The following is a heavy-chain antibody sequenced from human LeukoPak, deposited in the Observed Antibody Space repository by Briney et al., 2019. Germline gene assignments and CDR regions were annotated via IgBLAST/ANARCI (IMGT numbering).Heavy chain of an antibody. J-gene: IGHJ4*02. CDR3: AKEMFGGPADYYFDN. Sequence: GRSLRLSCAASGFTFRSYGMHWVRQAPGKGLEWVAVLSNDGRNKHYADSVKGRFTISRDNSKNTLYLQMNSLRAEDTAVYYCAKEMFGGPADYYFDNWGQRTQVTVSS. D-gene: IGHD3-16*01. CDR1: GFTFRSYG. V-gene: IGHV3-30*18. CDR2: LSNDGRNK.